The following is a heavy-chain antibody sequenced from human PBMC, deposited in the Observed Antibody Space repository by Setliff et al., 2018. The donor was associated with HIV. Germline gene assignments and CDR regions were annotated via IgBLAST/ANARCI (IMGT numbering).Heavy chain of an antibody. Sequence: ASVKVSCKASGYTFTAYYMHWVRQAPGQGLEWMGRIIPNSGDTNYAQKFQGRVTMTRDTSISTAYMELSGLRSDVTAVYYCASKVFCASGVCLNAFDIWGQGTMVTVSS. D-gene: IGHD2-8*01. J-gene: IGHJ3*02. V-gene: IGHV1-2*02. CDR2: IIPNSGDT. CDR1: GYTFTAYY. CDR3: ASKVFCASGVCLNAFDI.